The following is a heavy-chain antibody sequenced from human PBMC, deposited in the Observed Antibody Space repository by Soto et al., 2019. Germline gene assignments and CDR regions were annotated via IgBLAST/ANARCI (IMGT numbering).Heavy chain of an antibody. V-gene: IGHV4-59*01. CDR3: AREIYTSRTIWFDP. CDR2: IYYSGST. Sequence: SETLSLTCTASGGSISSYYWSWIRQPPGKGLEWIGYIYYSGSTNYNPSLKSRVTISVDTSKNQFSLKLSSVTAADTAVYYCAREIYTSRTIWFDPWGQGTLVTVSS. CDR1: GGSISSYY. D-gene: IGHD2-2*02. J-gene: IGHJ5*02.